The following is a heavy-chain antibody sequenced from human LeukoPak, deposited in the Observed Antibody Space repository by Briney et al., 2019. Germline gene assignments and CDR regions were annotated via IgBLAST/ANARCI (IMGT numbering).Heavy chain of an antibody. V-gene: IGHV3-48*03. CDR3: ARDGAGGYRSRHGMDV. CDR2: ISTGGSGI. CDR1: GFPFSSYE. Sequence: GGSLRLSCAASGFPFSSYEMNWVRQAPGGGLEWVSYISTGGSGISYADSVSGRFTISRDNSKNSLYLQMNSLRAEDTAVYYCARDGAGGYRSRHGMDVWGHGTTVTVSS. D-gene: IGHD5-12*01. J-gene: IGHJ6*02.